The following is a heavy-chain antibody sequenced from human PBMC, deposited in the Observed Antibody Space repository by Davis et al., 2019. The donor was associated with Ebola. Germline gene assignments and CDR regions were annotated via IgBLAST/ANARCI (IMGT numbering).Heavy chain of an antibody. CDR3: ARDRGGDYSFDY. D-gene: IGHD3-10*01. Sequence: APVKVSCKASGYIFTTYAMHWVRQAPGQRLEWMGWINAGNGNTKYSQKFQGRVTITRDTSASTAYMELSSLRSEDTSVYYCARDRGGDYSFDYWGQGTLVTVSS. J-gene: IGHJ4*02. CDR1: GYIFTTYA. V-gene: IGHV1-3*01. CDR2: INAGNGNT.